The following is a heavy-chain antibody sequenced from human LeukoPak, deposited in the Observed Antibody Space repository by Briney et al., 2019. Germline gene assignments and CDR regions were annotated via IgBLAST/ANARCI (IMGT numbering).Heavy chain of an antibody. Sequence: GGSLRLSCAASGFTFSTYGMHWVRQAPGKGLEWVAVISYDGSNEYYADSVKGRFTISRDNSKNTLYLQMNSLRTDDTAVFFCVRGPQYSYGILDYWGQGTLVTVSS. CDR3: VRGPQYSYGILDY. CDR2: ISYDGSNE. V-gene: IGHV3-30*03. J-gene: IGHJ4*02. CDR1: GFTFSTYG. D-gene: IGHD5-18*01.